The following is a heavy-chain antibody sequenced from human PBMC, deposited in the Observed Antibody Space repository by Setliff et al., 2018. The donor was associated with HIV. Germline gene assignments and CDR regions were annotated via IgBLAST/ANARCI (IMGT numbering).Heavy chain of an antibody. V-gene: IGHV4-38-2*01. CDR1: GFSISSRYY. CDR3: ARRPAGAVAGGYGMDV. J-gene: IGHJ6*02. CDR2: IYHSGST. Sequence: PSETLSLTCDVSGFSISSRYYWGWIRQSPGKGLEWIGNIYHSGSTYYNPSLKSRVTISVDTSKNQFSLKLSSVTAADTAVYYCARRPAGAVAGGYGMDVWGQGTTVTVSS. D-gene: IGHD6-19*01.